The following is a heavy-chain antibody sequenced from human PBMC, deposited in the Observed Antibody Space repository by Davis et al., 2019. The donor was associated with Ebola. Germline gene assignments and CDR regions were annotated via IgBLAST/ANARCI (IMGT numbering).Heavy chain of an antibody. J-gene: IGHJ6*02. CDR2: ISGSGTYT. V-gene: IGHV3-23*01. D-gene: IGHD4-17*01. CDR3: ARDLEPFGDYYYYYYGMDV. Sequence: GESLKISCAASGFTFSTYEMNWVRQAPGKGLEWVSTISGSGTYTYYADSVKGRFTISRDNSNNTLYLQMNSLRAEDTALYYCARDLEPFGDYYYYYYGMDVWGQGTTVAVSS. CDR1: GFTFSTYE.